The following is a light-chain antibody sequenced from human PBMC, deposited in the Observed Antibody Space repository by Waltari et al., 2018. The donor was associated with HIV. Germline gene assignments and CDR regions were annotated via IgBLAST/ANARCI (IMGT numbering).Light chain of an antibody. Sequence: DIVLTQSPATLSLSPGERATLSCRASQSVGTYLVWYQQRPGQPPRLLIHDASNRATGIPARFSGSGSGTDFTLTITSLEPEDFAVYFCQHRVNWVTFCAGTRVE. V-gene: IGKV3-11*01. J-gene: IGKJ4*01. CDR3: QHRVNWVT. CDR2: DAS. CDR1: QSVGTY.